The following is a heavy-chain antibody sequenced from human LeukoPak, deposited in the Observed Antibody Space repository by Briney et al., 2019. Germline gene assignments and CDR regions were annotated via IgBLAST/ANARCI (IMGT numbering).Heavy chain of an antibody. J-gene: IGHJ4*02. CDR3: ATLLAARTFDY. CDR1: GFTFSSYS. V-gene: IGHV3-23*01. CDR2: ISGSGGST. D-gene: IGHD2-15*01. Sequence: PGGSLRLSCAASGFTFSSYSMNWVRQAPGKGLEWVSAISGSGGSTYYADSVKGRFTISRDNSKNTLYLQMNSLRAEDTAVYYCATLLAARTFDYWGQGTLVTVSS.